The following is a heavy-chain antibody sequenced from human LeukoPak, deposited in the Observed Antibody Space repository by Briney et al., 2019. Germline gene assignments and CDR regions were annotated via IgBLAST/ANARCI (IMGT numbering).Heavy chain of an antibody. Sequence: SVKVSCKASGGTFSSYAISWVRQAPGQGLEWMGGIIPIFGTANYAQKFQGRVTITADKSTSTGYMELSSLRSEDTAVYYCARGRGYSGYDNDYWGQGTLVTVSS. V-gene: IGHV1-69*06. CDR3: ARGRGYSGYDNDY. D-gene: IGHD5-12*01. CDR2: IIPIFGTA. J-gene: IGHJ4*02. CDR1: GGTFSSYA.